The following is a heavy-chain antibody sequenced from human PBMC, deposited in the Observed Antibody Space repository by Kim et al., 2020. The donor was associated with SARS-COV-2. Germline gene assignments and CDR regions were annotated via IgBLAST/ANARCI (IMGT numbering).Heavy chain of an antibody. J-gene: IGHJ6*03. CDR3: ARDVMDCSSTSCYRPGYYYYYYYMDV. CDR1: GGSISSYY. Sequence: SETLSLTCTVSGGSISSYYWSWIRQPAGKGLEWIGRIYTSGSTNYNPSLKSRVTMSVDTSKNQFSLKLSSVTAADTAVYYCARDVMDCSSTSCYRPGYYYYYYYMDVWGKGTTVTVSS. V-gene: IGHV4-4*07. D-gene: IGHD2-2*01. CDR2: IYTSGST.